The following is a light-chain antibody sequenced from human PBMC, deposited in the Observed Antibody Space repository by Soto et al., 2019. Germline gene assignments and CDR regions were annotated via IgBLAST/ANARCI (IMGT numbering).Light chain of an antibody. Sequence: QPASVSGSPGQSITISCTGTSSDVGYYNYVSWYQQHPGKVPKLMIYDVRYRPSGVSDRFSGSKSGNTASLTLSGLQAEDEADYYCSSYTSTSTLVFGTGTKLTVL. CDR1: SSDVGYYNY. CDR3: SSYTSTSTLV. V-gene: IGLV2-14*03. CDR2: DVR. J-gene: IGLJ1*01.